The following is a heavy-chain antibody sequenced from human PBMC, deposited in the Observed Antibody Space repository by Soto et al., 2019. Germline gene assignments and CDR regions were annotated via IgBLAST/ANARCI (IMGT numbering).Heavy chain of an antibody. D-gene: IGHD6-19*01. Sequence: QVQLVESGGGVVQPVRSLRLSCAASGFTFSSYGMHWVRQAPGKGLEWVAVISYDGSNKYYADSMKGRFTISRDNSKNTLYLQMNSLRAEDTAVYYCGKQWDYYFDDWGQGTLVTVSS. CDR2: ISYDGSNK. V-gene: IGHV3-30*03. CDR1: GFTFSSYG. CDR3: GKQWDYYFDD. J-gene: IGHJ4*02.